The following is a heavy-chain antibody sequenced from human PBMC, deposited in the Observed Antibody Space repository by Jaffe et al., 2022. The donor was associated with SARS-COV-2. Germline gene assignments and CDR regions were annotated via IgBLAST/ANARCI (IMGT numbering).Heavy chain of an antibody. J-gene: IGHJ4*02. CDR3: ARDHRGAGVDY. V-gene: IGHV7-4-1*01. CDR2: IDTNTGNP. Sequence: QVQLVQSGSELREPGASVRVSCKASGYSFTSYALNWVRQAPGRGLEWMGWIDTNTGNPTYAQGFTGRFVFSSDTSVSTTYLQIGNLKAEDTAVYYCARDHRGAGVDYWGQGTLVTVSS. D-gene: IGHD2-15*01. CDR1: GYSFTSYA.